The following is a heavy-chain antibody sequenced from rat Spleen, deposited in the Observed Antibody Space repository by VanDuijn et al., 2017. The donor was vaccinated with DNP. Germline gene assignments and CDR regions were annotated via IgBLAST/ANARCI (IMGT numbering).Heavy chain of an antibody. V-gene: IGHV5-25*01. Sequence: EVQLVESGGGLVQPGRSLKLSCAASGFTFSNYYMAWVRQAPKKGLEWVATISTSGSRTYYPDSVKGRFTISIDNAKSSLYLQMNSLKSEDTATYYCARRRGYSGDVDYYFDYWGQGVMVTVSS. CDR1: GFTFSNYY. CDR2: ISTSGSRT. CDR3: ARRRGYSGDVDYYFDY. D-gene: IGHD1-1*01. J-gene: IGHJ2*01.